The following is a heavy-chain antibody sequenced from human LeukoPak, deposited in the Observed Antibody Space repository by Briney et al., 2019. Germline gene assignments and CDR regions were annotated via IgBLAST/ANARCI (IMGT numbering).Heavy chain of an antibody. CDR1: GFTFSSYW. J-gene: IGHJ4*02. D-gene: IGHD6-19*01. Sequence: PGGSLRLSCEAPGFTFSSYWMSWVRQAPGKGLEWVANIKQDGSEKYYVDSVKGRFTISRDNAKNSLYLQMNSLRAEDTAVYYCAKDFGSGWYYFDYWGQGTLVTVSS. CDR3: AKDFGSGWYYFDY. V-gene: IGHV3-7*03. CDR2: IKQDGSEK.